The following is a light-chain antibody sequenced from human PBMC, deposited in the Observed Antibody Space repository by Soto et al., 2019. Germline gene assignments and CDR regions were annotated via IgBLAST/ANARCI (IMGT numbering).Light chain of an antibody. V-gene: IGLV2-14*01. CDR3: GSYARSSTVA. CDR2: EVT. J-gene: IGLJ2*01. Sequence: QSALTPPASVSGSPGQSITISCTGTSSDVGIYKYVSWYQHHPGKTPNLMIYEVTNRPSGVSNRFSGSKSGNTASLTISGLQAEDEADYYCGSYARSSTVAFGGGSELAVL. CDR1: SSDVGIYKY.